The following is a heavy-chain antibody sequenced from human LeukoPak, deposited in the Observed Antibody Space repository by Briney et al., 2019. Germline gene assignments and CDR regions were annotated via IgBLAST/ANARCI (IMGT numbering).Heavy chain of an antibody. CDR3: ARGGIAVAGDDP. CDR2: ISSSSTYI. CDR1: GFTLSPYG. Sequence: PGGSLRLSCAASGFTLSPYGMNWVRQAPGKGLEWVSAISSSSTYIYYADSVKGRFNISRDNSKSTLFLQMNSLRVEDTAVYYCARGGIAVAGDDPWGQGTLVTVAA. D-gene: IGHD6-19*01. J-gene: IGHJ5*02. V-gene: IGHV3-21*01.